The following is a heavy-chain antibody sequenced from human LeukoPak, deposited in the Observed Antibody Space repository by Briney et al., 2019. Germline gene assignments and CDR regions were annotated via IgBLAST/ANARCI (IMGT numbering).Heavy chain of an antibody. CDR2: INHSGST. D-gene: IGHD3-16*02. CDR3: ARAVWGSYRVFDY. J-gene: IGHJ4*02. CDR1: GGSFSGYY. V-gene: IGHV4-34*01. Sequence: PSETLSLTCAVYGGSFSGYYWSWIRQPPGKGLEWIGEINHSGSTNYNPSLKSRVTISVVTSKNQFSLKLSSVTAADTAVYYCARAVWGSYRVFDYWGQGTLVTVSS.